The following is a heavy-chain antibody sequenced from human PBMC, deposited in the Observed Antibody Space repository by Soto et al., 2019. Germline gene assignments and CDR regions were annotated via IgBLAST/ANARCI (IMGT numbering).Heavy chain of an antibody. D-gene: IGHD3-3*01. CDR3: ARGTGYYDFWSGFFYFDY. J-gene: IGHJ4*02. V-gene: IGHV3-48*02. Sequence: EVQLVESGGGLVQPGGSLRLSCAASGFTFSSYSMNWVRQAPGKRLEWVSYISSSSSTIYYADSVKGRFTISRDNAKNSLYLQMNSLRDEDTAVYYCARGTGYYDFWSGFFYFDYWGQGTLVTVSS. CDR1: GFTFSSYS. CDR2: ISSSSSTI.